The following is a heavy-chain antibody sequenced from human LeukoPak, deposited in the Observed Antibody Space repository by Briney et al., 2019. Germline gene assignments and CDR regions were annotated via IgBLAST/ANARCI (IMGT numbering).Heavy chain of an antibody. CDR1: GDSISSYY. CDR3: ARIDGSFD. V-gene: IGHV4-4*07. J-gene: IGHJ4*02. Sequence: SETLSLTCTVSGDSISSYYCSWVRQPAGKELEWIGRIYTSGSTNYNPSLKSRVTMSVDTSKNQFSLKVSSVTAADTAVYYCARIDGSFDWGQGTLVTVSS. CDR2: IYTSGST. D-gene: IGHD1-26*01.